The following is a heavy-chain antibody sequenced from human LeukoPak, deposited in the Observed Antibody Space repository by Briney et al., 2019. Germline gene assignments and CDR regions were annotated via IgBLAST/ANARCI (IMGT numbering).Heavy chain of an antibody. D-gene: IGHD3-22*01. CDR1: GFSLSTSGMC. V-gene: IGHV2-70*01. J-gene: IGHJ4*02. CDR2: IDWDDDK. Sequence: SGPTLVNPTQTLTLTCTFSGFSLSTSGMCVSWIRQPPGKALEWLALIDWDDDKYYSTSLKTRLTISKDTSKNQVVLTMTNMDPVDTATYYCARVRYYYDSSSYLGTEFRDDYWGQGTLVTVSS. CDR3: ARVRYYYDSSSYLGTEFRDDY.